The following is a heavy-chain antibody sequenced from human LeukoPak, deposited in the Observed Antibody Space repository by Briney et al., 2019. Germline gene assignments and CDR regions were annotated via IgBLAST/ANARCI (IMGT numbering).Heavy chain of an antibody. CDR2: INHSGST. CDR3: ARDEGGGGY. J-gene: IGHJ4*02. Sequence: SKTLSLTCAVYGGSFSGYYWNWIRQPPGKGLEWIGEINHSGSTNYNPSLKSRVTISVDTSKNQVSLKLSSVTAADTAVYYCARDEGGGGYWGQGTLVTVSS. CDR1: GGSFSGYY. D-gene: IGHD3-16*01. V-gene: IGHV4-34*01.